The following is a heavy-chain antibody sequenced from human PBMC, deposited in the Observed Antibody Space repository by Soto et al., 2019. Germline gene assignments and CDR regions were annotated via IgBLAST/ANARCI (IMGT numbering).Heavy chain of an antibody. D-gene: IGHD3-22*01. Sequence: GGSLRLSCAASGFTFSSYAMSWVRQAPGKGLEWVSAISGSGGSTSYADSGKGRFTISRDNSKNTLYLQMNSLRAEDTAVYYCASLGTYYYDSSDRYYFDYWGQGTLVTVSS. CDR3: ASLGTYYYDSSDRYYFDY. CDR2: ISGSGGST. CDR1: GFTFSSYA. V-gene: IGHV3-23*01. J-gene: IGHJ4*02.